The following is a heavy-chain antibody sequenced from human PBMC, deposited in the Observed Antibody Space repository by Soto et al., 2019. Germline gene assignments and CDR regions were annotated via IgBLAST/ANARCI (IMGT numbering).Heavy chain of an antibody. Sequence: QITLKESGPSPVKHTQTLTVTCTFSGFSLSNSGVGVAWIRQPPGKALEWLALIYGDNDKRYSPSLKTRLTITKDTPQNQVVLTMTDMDPVDTATYYCADCPLHAYGDYDPGTSEVFDSWGHGTLVTVSS. V-gene: IGHV2-5*02. CDR3: ADCPLHAYGDYDPGTSEVFDS. J-gene: IGHJ4*01. CDR2: IYGDNDK. CDR1: GFSLSNSGVG. D-gene: IGHD4-17*01.